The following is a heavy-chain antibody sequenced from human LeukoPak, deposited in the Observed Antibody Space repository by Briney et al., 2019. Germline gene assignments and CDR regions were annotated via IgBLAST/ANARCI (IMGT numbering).Heavy chain of an antibody. D-gene: IGHD3-22*01. CDR2: ISSSSSYI. Sequence: GGSLRLSCAASGFTFSSYVMSWVRQAPGKGLEWVSSISSSSSYIYYADSVKGRFTISRDNAKKSLYLQMNSLRAEDTAVYYCARTYYYDSSGYREDWFDPWGQGTLVTVSS. CDR1: GFTFSSYV. J-gene: IGHJ5*02. V-gene: IGHV3-21*01. CDR3: ARTYYYDSSGYREDWFDP.